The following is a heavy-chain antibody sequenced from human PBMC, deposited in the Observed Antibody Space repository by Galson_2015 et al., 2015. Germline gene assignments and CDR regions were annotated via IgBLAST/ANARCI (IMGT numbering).Heavy chain of an antibody. CDR2: IYPGDSDT. CDR3: ASDVAGIAVAGTMGYYCYMDV. J-gene: IGHJ6*03. D-gene: IGHD6-19*01. CDR1: GYSFPSYW. V-gene: IGHV5-51*01. Sequence: QSGAEVTKPGESLTISCKGSGYSFPSYWIGWVRQMPGKGLEWMGIIYPGDSDTRYSPSFQGQVTISADKSISTAYLQWSSLKASANAMYYGASDVAGIAVAGTMGYYCYMDVWGKGTPVTVSS.